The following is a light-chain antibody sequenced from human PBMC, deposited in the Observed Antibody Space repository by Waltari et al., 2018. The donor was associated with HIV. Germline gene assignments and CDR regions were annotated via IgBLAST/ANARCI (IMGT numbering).Light chain of an antibody. CDR2: KAS. Sequence: DIQMTQSPSTLSASVGDRVTLICRASQSISTWLAWYQQKPGKAPKLLIHKASTLESGVPSRFSGSGSGTEFTLTISSLQPDDFAIYYCQQYDAYPRTSGQGTRVEVQ. J-gene: IGKJ1*01. V-gene: IGKV1-5*03. CDR1: QSISTW. CDR3: QQYDAYPRT.